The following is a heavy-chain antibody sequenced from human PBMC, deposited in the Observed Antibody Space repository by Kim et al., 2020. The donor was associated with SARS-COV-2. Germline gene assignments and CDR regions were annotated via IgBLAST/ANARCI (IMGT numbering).Heavy chain of an antibody. Sequence: NDYAVSVKRRITINPDTSKNQFSLQLNSVTPEDTAVYYCARAMTRFSDYWGQGTLVTVSS. CDR3: ARAMTRFSDY. D-gene: IGHD2-21*02. CDR2: N. J-gene: IGHJ4*02. V-gene: IGHV6-1*01.